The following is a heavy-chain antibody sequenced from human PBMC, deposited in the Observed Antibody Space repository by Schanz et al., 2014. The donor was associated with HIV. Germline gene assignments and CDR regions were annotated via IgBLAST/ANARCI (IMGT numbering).Heavy chain of an antibody. J-gene: IGHJ4*02. D-gene: IGHD5-18*01. V-gene: IGHV4-39*01. CDR1: GGSINNRSYY. CDR3: ARLDTSMTAADS. Sequence: QVQLQESGPGLVKPSETLSLTCTVSGGSINNRSYYWGWIRQPPGKGLEWIGSIYYSANTYYNPSIRRRVTIPVDTSRNRSPLTLTSVPAADTAVYYCARLDTSMTAADSWGQGTPVTVSS. CDR2: IYYSANT.